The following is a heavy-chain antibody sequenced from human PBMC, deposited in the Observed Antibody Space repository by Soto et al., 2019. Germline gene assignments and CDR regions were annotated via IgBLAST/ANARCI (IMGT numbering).Heavy chain of an antibody. CDR2: FDPEDGET. Sequence: ASVKVSCKVSGYTLTELSMHWVRQAPGKGLAWMGGFDPEDGETIDAQKFQGRVTMTEETSKDTADMELSSLRSEDTAVYYCAATIFGVVTSPDDAFDIWGQGTMVTVSS. CDR3: AATIFGVVTSPDDAFDI. CDR1: GYTLTELS. D-gene: IGHD3-3*01. V-gene: IGHV1-24*01. J-gene: IGHJ3*02.